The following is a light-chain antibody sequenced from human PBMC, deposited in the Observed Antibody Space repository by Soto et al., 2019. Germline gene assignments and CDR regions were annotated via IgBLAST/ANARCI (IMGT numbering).Light chain of an antibody. V-gene: IGKV3-20*01. J-gene: IGKJ3*01. CDR1: QSVSSSY. CDR2: GAS. CDR3: QQYGSSPRVT. Sequence: EIVLTQSPGTLSLSPGERATRCCRGSQSVSSSYLAWYQQKPGQAPRLLIYGASSRATGIPDRFSGSGSGTDFTLTISRLEPEDFAVYYCQQYGSSPRVTFGPGTKVDI.